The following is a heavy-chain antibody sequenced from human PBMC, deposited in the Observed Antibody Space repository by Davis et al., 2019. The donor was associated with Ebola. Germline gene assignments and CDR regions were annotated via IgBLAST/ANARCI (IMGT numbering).Heavy chain of an antibody. J-gene: IGHJ5*02. D-gene: IGHD3-3*01. CDR2: IDPSDSYT. CDR3: VRGSSFGVVIIPSRNWFDP. Sequence: GSLKISCKGSGYSFTSYWISWVRQMPGKGLEWMGRIDPSDSYTNYSPSFQGHVTISADKSISTAYLQWSSLKASDTAMYYCVRGSSFGVVIIPSRNWFDPWGQGTLVTVSS. V-gene: IGHV5-10-1*01. CDR1: GYSFTSYW.